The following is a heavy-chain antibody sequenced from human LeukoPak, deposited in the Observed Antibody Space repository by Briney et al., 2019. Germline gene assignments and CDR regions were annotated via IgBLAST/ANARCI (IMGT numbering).Heavy chain of an antibody. V-gene: IGHV3-23*01. CDR1: GFTFSSYA. CDR2: INDSGGGS. D-gene: IGHD6-19*01. Sequence: AGGSLRLSCAASGFTFSSYAMTWVRQAPGKGLEWVSTINDSGGGSYYADSVKGRFTISRDNSKNTLYLQMNSPRAEDTAVYYCAKVFYSSGWYYFDYWGQGTLVTVSS. CDR3: AKVFYSSGWYYFDY. J-gene: IGHJ4*02.